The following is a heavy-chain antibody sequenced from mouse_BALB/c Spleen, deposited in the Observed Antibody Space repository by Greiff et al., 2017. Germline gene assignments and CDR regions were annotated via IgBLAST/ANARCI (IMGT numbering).Heavy chain of an antibody. CDR3: ARERNGYYPTEY. J-gene: IGHJ2*01. D-gene: IGHD2-3*01. Sequence: QVQLQQSGAELVRPGSSVKISCKASGYAFSSYWMNWVKQRPGQGLEWIGQNYPGDGDTNYNGKFKGKATLTADKSSSTAYMQLSSLTSEDSAVYFWARERNGYYPTEYWGQGTALTVSS. V-gene: IGHV1-80*01. CDR2: NYPGDGDT. CDR1: GYAFSSYW.